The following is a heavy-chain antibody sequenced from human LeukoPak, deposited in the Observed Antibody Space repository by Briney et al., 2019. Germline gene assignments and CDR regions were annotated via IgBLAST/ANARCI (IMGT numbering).Heavy chain of an antibody. CDR3: AKGDVLATGFDN. D-gene: IGHD5-12*01. Sequence: GGSLRLSRAASGFTFISYGMHWVRQAPGKGLEWVAFIRYDGSNPYYVDSVKGRFTISRDNSRNTLYLQLNSLRPEDTAVYYCAKGDVLATGFDNWGQGTLVTVSS. J-gene: IGHJ4*02. V-gene: IGHV3-30*02. CDR1: GFTFISYG. CDR2: IRYDGSNP.